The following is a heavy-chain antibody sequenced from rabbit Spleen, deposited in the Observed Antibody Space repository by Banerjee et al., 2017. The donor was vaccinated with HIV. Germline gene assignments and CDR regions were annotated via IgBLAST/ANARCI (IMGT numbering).Heavy chain of an antibody. D-gene: IGHD1-1*01. CDR2: IEAGTSGFT. CDR1: GVSFSVSSY. CDR3: ARDLVGVIGWNFSL. Sequence: QEQLVESGGDLVQPEGSLTLTCKASGVSFSVSSYMCWVRQAPGKGLEWIACIEAGTSGFTYFANWAKGRFTISMTSSTTVTLRMTSLTAADRATYFCARDLVGVIGWNFSLWGPGTLVTVS. V-gene: IGHV1S45*01. J-gene: IGHJ4*01.